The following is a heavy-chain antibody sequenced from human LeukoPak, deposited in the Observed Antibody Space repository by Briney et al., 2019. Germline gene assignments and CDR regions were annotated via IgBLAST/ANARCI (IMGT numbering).Heavy chain of an antibody. Sequence: SETLSLTCTVSGGSISSYYWSWIRQPPGKGLEWIGYIYYSGSTNYNPSLKSRVTISVDTSKNQFSLRLSSVTAADTAVYYCARVGLYCSSTSCSDPLVDYWGQGTLVTVSS. CDR1: GGSISSYY. CDR2: IYYSGST. D-gene: IGHD2-2*01. J-gene: IGHJ4*02. CDR3: ARVGLYCSSTSCSDPLVDY. V-gene: IGHV4-59*01.